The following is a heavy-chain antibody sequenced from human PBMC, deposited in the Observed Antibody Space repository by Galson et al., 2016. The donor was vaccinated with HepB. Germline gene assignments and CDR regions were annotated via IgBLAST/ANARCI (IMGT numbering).Heavy chain of an antibody. CDR2: IYPGDSET. D-gene: IGHD3-16*01. Sequence: QSGAEVKRPGESLRISCKGSGYSFSTYWIGWVRQTPGKGLEWMGVIYPGDSETRYRPSIQGQVTISADVSIATAYLQWNGLKASDTAVYYCATRTNAVTFASDIWGQGTRVTVSS. CDR3: ATRTNAVTFASDI. J-gene: IGHJ3*02. CDR1: GYSFSTYW. V-gene: IGHV5-51*01.